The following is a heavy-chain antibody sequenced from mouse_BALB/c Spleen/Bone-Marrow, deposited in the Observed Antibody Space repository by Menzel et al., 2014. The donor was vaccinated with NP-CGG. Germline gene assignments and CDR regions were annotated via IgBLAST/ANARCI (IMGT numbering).Heavy chain of an antibody. Sequence: EVQLHQSGAELVKPGASVKLSCTASGFNIKDTYMHWVKQRPEQGREWIGRIDPANGNTKYDPKFQGKATITADTSSNTAYLQLSSLTSEDTAVYYCASYYYGSSRFAYWGQGTLVTVSA. CDR3: ASYYYGSSRFAY. V-gene: IGHV14-3*02. CDR1: GFNIKDTY. D-gene: IGHD1-1*01. CDR2: IDPANGNT. J-gene: IGHJ3*01.